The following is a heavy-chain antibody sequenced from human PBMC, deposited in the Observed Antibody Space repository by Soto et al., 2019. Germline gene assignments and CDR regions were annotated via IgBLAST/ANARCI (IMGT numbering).Heavy chain of an antibody. D-gene: IGHD3-22*01. CDR1: GFTFSSYG. CDR3: ARAAYYDSSGYRVPYGMDV. CDR2: IWYDGSNK. V-gene: IGHV3-33*01. Sequence: GGSLRLSCAASGFTFSSYGMHWVRQAPGKGLEWVAVIWYDGSNKYYVDSVKGRFTISRDNSKNTLYLQMNSLRAEDTAVYYCARAAYYDSSGYRVPYGMDVWGQGTTVTVSS. J-gene: IGHJ6*02.